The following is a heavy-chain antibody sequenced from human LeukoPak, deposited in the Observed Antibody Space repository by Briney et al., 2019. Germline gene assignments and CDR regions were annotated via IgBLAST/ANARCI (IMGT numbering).Heavy chain of an antibody. CDR2: INPNSGGT. CDR1: GYTFTGYY. CDR3: ARDKSDSGSYSFDY. J-gene: IGHJ4*02. V-gene: IGHV1-2*02. D-gene: IGHD1-26*01. Sequence: GASVKVSCKASGYTFTGYYMHWVRQAPGQGLEWMGWINPNSGGTNYAQKFQGRVTMTRDTSISTAYMELSRLRFDDTAVYYCARDKSDSGSYSFDYWGQGTLVTVSS.